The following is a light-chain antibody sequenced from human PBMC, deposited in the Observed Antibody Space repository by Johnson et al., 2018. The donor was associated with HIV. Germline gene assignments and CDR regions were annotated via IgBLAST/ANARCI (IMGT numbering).Light chain of an antibody. Sequence: QSVLTQPPSVSAAPGQRVTISCSGSTSNFENYYVSWYQHLPGTAPKLLIYDNDKRPSGIPDRFSGSKSGTSATLGITGLWPEAWVDYYCGAWDSGLTAGVFGTGTKVTVL. CDR1: TSNFENYY. CDR3: GAWDSGLTAGV. CDR2: DND. V-gene: IGLV1-51*01. J-gene: IGLJ1*01.